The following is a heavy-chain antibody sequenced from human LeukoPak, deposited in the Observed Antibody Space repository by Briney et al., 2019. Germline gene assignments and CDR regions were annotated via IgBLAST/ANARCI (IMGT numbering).Heavy chain of an antibody. D-gene: IGHD3-9*01. CDR3: AREYYDILTGYYTSPYLDY. Sequence: GGSLRLSCAASGFXFSTYWIHWVRQAPGKGLVWVSYINSDGSSTTYADSVKGRSTISRDNAKNTLYLQVNSLRAEDTAVYYCAREYYDILTGYYTSPYLDYWGQGTLVTVSS. CDR2: INSDGSST. J-gene: IGHJ4*02. CDR1: GFXFSTYW. V-gene: IGHV3-74*01.